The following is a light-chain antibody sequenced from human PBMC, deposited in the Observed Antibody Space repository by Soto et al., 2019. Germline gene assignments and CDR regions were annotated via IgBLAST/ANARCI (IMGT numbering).Light chain of an antibody. J-gene: IGKJ1*01. CDR3: QHYVSSPTLT. V-gene: IGKV3-20*01. CDR2: GAS. Sequence: EIVLTQSPGTLSLSPGERATLSCRASQSITRSFLVWYQQKPGQTPRLLIHGASIRATGIPDRFSGSGSGTDFSLTISRLEPEDFAVYYCQHYVSSPTLTFGQGTKVEIK. CDR1: QSITRSF.